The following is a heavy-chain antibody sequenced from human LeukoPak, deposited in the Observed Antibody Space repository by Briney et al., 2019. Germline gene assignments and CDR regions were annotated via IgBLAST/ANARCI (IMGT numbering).Heavy chain of an antibody. J-gene: IGHJ6*02. CDR2: ISYDGSNK. Sequence: PGGSLRLSCAASGFTFSSYGMHWVRQAPGKGLEWVAVISYDGSNKYYADSVKGRFTISRDNSKNTLYLQMNSLRAEDTAVYYCAREYYYDSSGYYYGYYYYGMDVWGQGTTVTVSS. D-gene: IGHD3-22*01. V-gene: IGHV3-30*03. CDR1: GFTFSSYG. CDR3: AREYYYDSSGYYYGYYYYGMDV.